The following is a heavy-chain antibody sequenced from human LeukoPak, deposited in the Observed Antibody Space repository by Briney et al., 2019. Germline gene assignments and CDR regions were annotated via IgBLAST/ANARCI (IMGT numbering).Heavy chain of an antibody. Sequence: SETLSLTCTVSGYSISSGYYWGWIRQPPGKGPEWIGSIYHSGSTYYNPPLKSRVTISVDTSKNQFSLKLSSVTAADTAVYYCARFQSRLYYYYMDVWGKGTTVTVSS. V-gene: IGHV4-38-2*02. CDR1: GYSISSGYY. CDR3: ARFQSRLYYYYMDV. J-gene: IGHJ6*03. CDR2: IYHSGST.